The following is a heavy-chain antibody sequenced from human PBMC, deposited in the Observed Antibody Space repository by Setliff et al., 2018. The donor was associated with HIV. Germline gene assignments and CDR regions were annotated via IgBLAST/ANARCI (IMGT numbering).Heavy chain of an antibody. CDR3: ARAHFLVAMTRNWFDP. D-gene: IGHD5-12*01. CDR1: GYTFTDYF. Sequence: ASVKVSCKASGYTFTDYFIHWVRQAPGQGLEWIGRINPKSGVADYLKKFQGRVTMTTDTSTNTAHMELIRPRFDDTAVYYCARAHFLVAMTRNWFDPWGQGTLVTVSS. CDR2: INPKSGVA. V-gene: IGHV1-2*06. J-gene: IGHJ5*02.